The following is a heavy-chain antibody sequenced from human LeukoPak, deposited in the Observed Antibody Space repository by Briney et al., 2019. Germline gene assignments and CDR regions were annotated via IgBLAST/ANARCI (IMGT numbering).Heavy chain of an antibody. J-gene: IGHJ4*02. D-gene: IGHD3-9*01. CDR2: ISDNGDSA. CDR1: GFTFSNFA. CDR3: APDLRGTDWSLDY. Sequence: GGSLRLSCVASGFTFSNFAMSWVRQAPGKGLEWVSVISDNGDSAFYRDSVKGRFTMSRDNSKNTLFLQMNSLRAEDTAIYYCAPDLRGTDWSLDYWGQGTLVTVSS. V-gene: IGHV3-23*01.